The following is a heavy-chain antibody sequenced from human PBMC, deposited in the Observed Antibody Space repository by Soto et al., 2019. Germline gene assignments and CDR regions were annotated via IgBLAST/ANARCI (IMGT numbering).Heavy chain of an antibody. V-gene: IGHV3-23*01. D-gene: IGHD4-17*01. CDR2: ISGSGGST. CDR3: QHLGDYVPYAEYFQH. Sequence: GGSLRLSCAASGFTFSSYAMSWVRQAPGKGLEWVSAISGSGGSTYYSDPVKGRFTISRDNSKNTLYLQMNSLGAEDTAVYYCQHLGDYVPYAEYFQHWGQGTLVTVSS. CDR1: GFTFSSYA. J-gene: IGHJ1*01.